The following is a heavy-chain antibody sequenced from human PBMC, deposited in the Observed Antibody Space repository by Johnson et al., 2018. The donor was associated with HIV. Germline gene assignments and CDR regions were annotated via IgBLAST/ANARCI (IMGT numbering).Heavy chain of an antibody. CDR3: AREGPPRAFDI. Sequence: VQLVESGGGLVQPGGSLRLSCAASGFTVSSNYMSWVRQAPGKGLEWVSVIYSGGSTYYADSVKGRFTISRDNSKNTLYLQMNSLRAEDTAVDYCAREGPPRAFDIWGQGTMVTVSS. CDR1: GFTVSSNY. CDR2: IYSGGST. J-gene: IGHJ3*02. V-gene: IGHV3-66*01.